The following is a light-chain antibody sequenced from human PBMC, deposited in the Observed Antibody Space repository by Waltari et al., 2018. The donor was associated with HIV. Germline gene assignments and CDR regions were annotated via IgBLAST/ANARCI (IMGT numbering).Light chain of an antibody. CDR2: WAS. J-gene: IGKJ2*03. V-gene: IGKV4-1*01. CDR3: QQYYSTLYS. CDR1: QSVLYNSNHKNY. Sequence: DIVMTQSPDSLAVSLGERVTINCKSSQSVLYNSNHKNYLAWYQQKPRQPPKLLIYWASTRESGVPDRFSGSGSGTDFTLTISSLQAEDVAVYYCQQYYSTLYSFGQGTKLEIK.